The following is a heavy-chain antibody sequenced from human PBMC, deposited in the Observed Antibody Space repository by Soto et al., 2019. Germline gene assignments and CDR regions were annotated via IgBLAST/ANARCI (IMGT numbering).Heavy chain of an antibody. Sequence: EVQLVESGGGLVQPGGSLRLSCAASGFTFSSYSMNWVRQAPGKGLEWVSYISSSSSTIYYADSVKGRFTISRDNAKNSRYLLMNSLRAEDTAVYYCASIGYSYGSDPFDYWGQGTLVTVSS. CDR1: GFTFSSYS. V-gene: IGHV3-48*01. CDR3: ASIGYSYGSDPFDY. D-gene: IGHD5-18*01. J-gene: IGHJ4*02. CDR2: ISSSSSTI.